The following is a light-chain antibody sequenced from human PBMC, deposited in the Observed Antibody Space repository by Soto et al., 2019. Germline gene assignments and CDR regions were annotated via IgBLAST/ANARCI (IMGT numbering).Light chain of an antibody. CDR1: QGISTY. Sequence: DIQMTQSPSSLSASVGDRVTITCRASQGISTYLVWYQQKPGTVPKLLIFAASTLQSGVPSRFSGSGSGTDFTLTISRLQPEDVATYYCQHYNGAPWTFGQGTKVEIK. CDR3: QHYNGAPWT. V-gene: IGKV1-27*01. J-gene: IGKJ1*01. CDR2: AAS.